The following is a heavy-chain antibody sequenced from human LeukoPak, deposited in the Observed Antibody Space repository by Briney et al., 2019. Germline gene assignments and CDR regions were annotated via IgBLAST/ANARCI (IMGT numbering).Heavy chain of an antibody. D-gene: IGHD5-18*01. V-gene: IGHV1-18*01. CDR2: VSTSNGAT. Sequence: GASVKVSCKTSGYNFNRHTITWVRQAPGQGLEWMGWVSTSNGATNYAEKFQGRVTMTTEAVTKTAYMGLRRLTSGDTAMYFCARVSDTSMVTPGFDSWGQGTLVTVS. J-gene: IGHJ4*02. CDR1: GYNFNRHT. CDR3: ARVSDTSMVTPGFDS.